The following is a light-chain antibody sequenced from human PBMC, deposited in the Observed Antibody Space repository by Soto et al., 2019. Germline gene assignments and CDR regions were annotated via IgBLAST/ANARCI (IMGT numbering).Light chain of an antibody. Sequence: EIVLTQSPATLSLSPGERATLSCRASQSVSSYLAWYQQKPGQAPRLLIYDASNRATGIPDRFSGSGSGTDFTLTISRLEPEDFAVYYCQQYGSSRWTFGQGTKGDIK. V-gene: IGKV3-20*01. CDR1: QSVSSY. CDR3: QQYGSSRWT. J-gene: IGKJ1*01. CDR2: DAS.